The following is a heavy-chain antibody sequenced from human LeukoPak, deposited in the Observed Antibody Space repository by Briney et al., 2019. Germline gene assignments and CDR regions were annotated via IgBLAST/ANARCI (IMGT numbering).Heavy chain of an antibody. J-gene: IGHJ4*02. CDR3: ARDNPPDY. V-gene: IGHV3-7*03. Sequence: GGSLRLSCVAPGFTFSSSWMSWVRQAPGKGLEWVANIKQDGSEKSYVESVRGRFTISRDNAKNSLYLQLNSLRAEDTALYYCARDNPPDYWGQGTLVTVSS. CDR1: GFTFSSSW. CDR2: IKQDGSEK.